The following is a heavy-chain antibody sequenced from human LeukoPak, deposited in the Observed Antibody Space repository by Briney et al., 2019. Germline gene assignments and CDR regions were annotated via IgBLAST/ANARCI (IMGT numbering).Heavy chain of an antibody. J-gene: IGHJ4*02. CDR1: GYSFTSYW. D-gene: IGHD3-9*01. CDR2: IYPGDSDT. V-gene: IGHV5-51*01. CDR3: ARPEYDIVTGYYYFDY. Sequence: GESLKISCKGSGYSFTSYWIGWVRQLPGKGLEWMGIIYPGDSDTRYSPSFQGQVTISADKSISTAYLQWSSLKASDTAMYYCARPEYDIVTGYYYFDYWGQGTLVTVSS.